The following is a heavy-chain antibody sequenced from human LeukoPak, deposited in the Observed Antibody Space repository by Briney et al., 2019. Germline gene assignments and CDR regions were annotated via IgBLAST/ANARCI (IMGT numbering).Heavy chain of an antibody. D-gene: IGHD2-2*01. CDR1: GFTFSSYA. J-gene: IGHJ4*02. Sequence: GGSLRLSCAASGFTFSSYAMSWVRQAPGKELEWGSAISGSGGSTYYADSVKGRFTISRDNSKNTLYLQMNSLRAEDTAVYYCAKRYCSSTSCSLFDYWGQGTLVTVSS. CDR2: ISGSGGST. V-gene: IGHV3-23*01. CDR3: AKRYCSSTSCSLFDY.